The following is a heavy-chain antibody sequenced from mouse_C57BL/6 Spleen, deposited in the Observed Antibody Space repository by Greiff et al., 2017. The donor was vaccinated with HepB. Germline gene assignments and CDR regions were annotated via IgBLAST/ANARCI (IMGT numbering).Heavy chain of an antibody. J-gene: IGHJ4*01. D-gene: IGHD1-1*01. CDR3: AKEGWYGSSLYYAMDY. Sequence: QVQLQQPGAELVKPGASVKLSCKASGYTFTSYWMHWVKQRPGRGLEWIGRIDPKSGGTKYNEKFKSKATLTVDKPSSTAYMQLSSLTSEDSAVYYCAKEGWYGSSLYYAMDYWGQGTSVTVSS. CDR2: IDPKSGGT. CDR1: GYTFTSYW. V-gene: IGHV1-72*01.